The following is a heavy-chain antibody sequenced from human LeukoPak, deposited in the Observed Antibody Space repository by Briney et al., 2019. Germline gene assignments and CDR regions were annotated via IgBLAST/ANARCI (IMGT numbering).Heavy chain of an antibody. CDR3: ASGRNTIFRPYYYGMDV. V-gene: IGHV4-34*01. CDR2: INHSGST. D-gene: IGHD3-3*01. Sequence: SETLSLTRAVYGGSFSGHYWSWTRQPPGKGLEWIGEINHSGSTNYNPSLKSRVTISVDTSKNQFSLKLSSVTAADTAVYYCASGRNTIFRPYYYGMDVWGQGTTVTVSS. J-gene: IGHJ6*02. CDR1: GGSFSGHY.